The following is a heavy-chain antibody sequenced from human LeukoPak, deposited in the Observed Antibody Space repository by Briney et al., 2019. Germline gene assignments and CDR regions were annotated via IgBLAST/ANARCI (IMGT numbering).Heavy chain of an antibody. CDR1: GGSISSYY. CDR2: IYYSGST. J-gene: IGHJ3*02. V-gene: IGHV4-59*08. D-gene: IGHD3-16*01. Sequence: PSETLSLTCTVSGGSISSYYWSWIRQPPGKGLEWIGYIYYSGSTNYNPSLKSRVTISVDTSKNQFSLKMSSVTAADTSVYYCAGGGGLAFDIWGQGTMVTVSS. CDR3: AGGGGLAFDI.